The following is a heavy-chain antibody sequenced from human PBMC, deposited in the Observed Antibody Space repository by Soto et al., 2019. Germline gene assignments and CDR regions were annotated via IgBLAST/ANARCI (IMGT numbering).Heavy chain of an antibody. J-gene: IGHJ3*01. Sequence: QVQLVQSGTEVKKPGAAVRVSCKTSGHTFNSYGITWVRQAPGQGLEWMGWISGYKGNTNYAQKLQGRVTMTTDTSTSTAYMELRSLRSDDTAVYYCASIGPRDAGGAFDVWGQGTAVTVSS. V-gene: IGHV1-18*01. CDR2: ISGYKGNT. D-gene: IGHD2-15*01. CDR3: ASIGPRDAGGAFDV. CDR1: GHTFNSYG.